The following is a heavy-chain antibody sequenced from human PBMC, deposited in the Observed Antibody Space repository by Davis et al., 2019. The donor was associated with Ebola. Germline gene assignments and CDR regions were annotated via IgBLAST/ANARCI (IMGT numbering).Heavy chain of an antibody. CDR2: IYYSGST. V-gene: IGHV4-59*08. J-gene: IGHJ4*02. D-gene: IGHD5-24*01. CDR3: ARSRDGYPERFDY. CDR1: GGSISSYY. Sequence: MPGGSLRLSCTVSGGSISSYYWSWIRQPPGKGLEWIGYIYYSGSTNYNPSLKSRVTISVDTSKNQFSLKLSSVTAADTAVYYCARSRDGYPERFDYWGQGTLVTVSS.